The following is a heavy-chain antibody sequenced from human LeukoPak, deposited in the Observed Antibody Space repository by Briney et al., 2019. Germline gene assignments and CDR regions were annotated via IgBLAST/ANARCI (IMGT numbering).Heavy chain of an antibody. CDR1: GGSISSGGYY. Sequence: SETLSLTCTVSGGSISSGGYYWSWIRQHPGKGLEWIGYIYYSGSTYYNPSLKSRVTISVDTSKNQCSLKLSSVTAADTAVYYCARHDSSGSHFDYWGQGALVTVSS. J-gene: IGHJ4*02. D-gene: IGHD3-22*01. CDR2: IYYSGST. CDR3: ARHDSSGSHFDY. V-gene: IGHV4-31*03.